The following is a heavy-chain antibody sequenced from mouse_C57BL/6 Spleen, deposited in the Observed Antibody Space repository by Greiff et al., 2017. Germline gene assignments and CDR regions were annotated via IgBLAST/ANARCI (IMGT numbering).Heavy chain of an antibody. CDR3: AREYYYGSSYNYAMDY. J-gene: IGHJ4*01. Sequence: VQLQQSGPELVKPGASVKMSCKASGYTFTDYNMHWVKQSHGKSLEWIGYINPNNGGTSYNQKFKGKATLTVNKSSSTAYMELRSLTSEDYAVSYYAREYYYGSSYNYAMDYWGQGTSVTVSS. V-gene: IGHV1-22*01. CDR1: GYTFTDYN. D-gene: IGHD1-1*01. CDR2: INPNNGGT.